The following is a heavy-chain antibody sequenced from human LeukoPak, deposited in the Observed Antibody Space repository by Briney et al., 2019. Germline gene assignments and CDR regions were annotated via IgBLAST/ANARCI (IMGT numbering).Heavy chain of an antibody. CDR2: IMVDGSEK. V-gene: IGHV3-7*01. D-gene: IGHD2-21*02. CDR1: GFTFSRYW. CDR3: AREGYGGDSMGLDY. J-gene: IGHJ4*02. Sequence: GGSLRLSCAAPGFTFSRYWMSWVRLAPGKGLEWVANIMVDGSEKHYVDSVKGRFTISRDNAENSLYLQMYSLRAEDTAVYYCAREGYGGDSMGLDYWGQGTLVTVSS.